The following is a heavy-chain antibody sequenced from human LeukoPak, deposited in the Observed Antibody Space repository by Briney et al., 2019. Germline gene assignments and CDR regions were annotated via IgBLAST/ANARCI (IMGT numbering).Heavy chain of an antibody. CDR3: ARMGGYSGYATH. D-gene: IGHD5-12*01. CDR1: GGSISTYY. Sequence: PSETLSLTCTASGGSISTYYWSWIRKPPGKGLEWIGYIHYSGTTNYNPSLKNRVTISLDTSKNQFSLNLSSVTAADTAVYYCARMGGYSGYATHWGQGTLVTVSS. J-gene: IGHJ4*02. CDR2: IHYSGTT. V-gene: IGHV4-59*08.